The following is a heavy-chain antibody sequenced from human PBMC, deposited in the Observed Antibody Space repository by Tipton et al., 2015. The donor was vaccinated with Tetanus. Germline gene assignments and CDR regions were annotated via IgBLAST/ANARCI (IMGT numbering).Heavy chain of an antibody. J-gene: IGHJ4*02. D-gene: IGHD1-14*01. CDR1: GFTVSSNY. CDR2: IFIGGTT. CDR3: ARGHINRPETGDF. V-gene: IGHV3-66*01. Sequence: SLRLSCAASGFTVSSNYMSWVRQAPGKGLEWVSVIFIGGTTYYADSVKGRFTISRDNSKNTLYLQMNSLRDEDTAVYYCARGHINRPETGDFWGQGTLVTVSS.